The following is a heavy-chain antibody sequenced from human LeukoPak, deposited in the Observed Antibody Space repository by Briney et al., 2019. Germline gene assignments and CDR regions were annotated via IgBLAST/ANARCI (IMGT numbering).Heavy chain of an antibody. CDR2: ISGSGGST. Sequence: GGSLRLSCAASGFTFSSYAMSWVCQAPGKGLEWVSAISGSGGSTYYADSVKGRFTISRDNSKNTLYLQMNSLRAEDTAVYYCAKVRLGELSLSTYFDYWGQGTLVTVSS. J-gene: IGHJ4*02. CDR3: AKVRLGELSLSTYFDY. V-gene: IGHV3-23*01. CDR1: GFTFSSYA. D-gene: IGHD3-16*02.